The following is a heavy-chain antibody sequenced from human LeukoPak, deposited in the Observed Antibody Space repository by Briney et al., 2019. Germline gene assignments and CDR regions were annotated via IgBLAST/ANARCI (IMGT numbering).Heavy chain of an antibody. J-gene: IGHJ4*02. V-gene: IGHV3-30*04. D-gene: IGHD3-22*01. CDR2: TSYDERNK. Sequence: PGGSLRLSCAASGFTFSSNAMHWVRQAPGKGLEWVAATSYDERNKYYGDSVRGRFTISRDNSKNTLYLQMNSLRVEDTAVYYCARGWGNNDSSGYSAWGQGTLVTVSS. CDR1: GFTFSSNA. CDR3: ARGWGNNDSSGYSA.